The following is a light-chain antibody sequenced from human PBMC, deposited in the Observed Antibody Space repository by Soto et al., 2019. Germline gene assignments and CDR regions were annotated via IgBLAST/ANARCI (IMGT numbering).Light chain of an antibody. V-gene: IGKV1-39*01. Sequence: DIQMTQSPSSLSAFVGDSVTITCRASETINKHLNWYQQKPGEAPKLLMYAVSTLHSGDPSRFSGSGSGTEFTLSLNRLQPDDFATYYCQQTYSMPWTFGQGTKVEVK. CDR2: AVS. CDR3: QQTYSMPWT. J-gene: IGKJ1*01. CDR1: ETINKH.